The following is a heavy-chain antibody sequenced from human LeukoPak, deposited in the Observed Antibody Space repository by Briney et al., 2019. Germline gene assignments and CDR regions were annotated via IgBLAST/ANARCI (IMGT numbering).Heavy chain of an antibody. Sequence: PGGSLRLSCAASGFTFDDYAMHWVRQAPGKGLEWVSGTSWNSGSIGYADSVKGRFTISRDNAKNSLYLQMNSLRAEDTALYYCAKDSNDFWSGRYYYGMDVWGQGTTVTVSS. CDR1: GFTFDDYA. CDR3: AKDSNDFWSGRYYYGMDV. D-gene: IGHD3-3*01. V-gene: IGHV3-9*01. J-gene: IGHJ6*02. CDR2: TSWNSGSI.